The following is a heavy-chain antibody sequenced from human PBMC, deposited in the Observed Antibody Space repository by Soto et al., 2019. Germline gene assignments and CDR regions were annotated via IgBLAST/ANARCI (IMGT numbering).Heavy chain of an antibody. CDR2: ISYDGSNK. CDR3: SKDGIRYYNDSSGLAGHDP. V-gene: IGHV3-30*18. Sequence: EGSLRLSCAASGFTFSSYGMHWVRQAPGKGLEWVAVISYDGSNKYYADSVKGRFTISRDNSKNTMYLQMNSLRAEDTAVYYCSKDGIRYYNDSSGLAGHDPWGQGNLVTVSS. J-gene: IGHJ5*02. CDR1: GFTFSSYG. D-gene: IGHD3-22*01.